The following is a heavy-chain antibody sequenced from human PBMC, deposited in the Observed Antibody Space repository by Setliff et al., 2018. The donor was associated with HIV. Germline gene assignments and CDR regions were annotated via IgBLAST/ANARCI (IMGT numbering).Heavy chain of an antibody. CDR1: GFTLTNYY. V-gene: IGHV3-74*01. J-gene: IGHJ6*03. CDR2: ISRDGDNS. CDR3: ARCPRYCSGSGCDPQYSHMDV. Sequence: PGGSLRLSCAASGFTLTNYYMHWVRQVPGKGLVWVSLISRDGDNSHYADSVKGRFTISRDNAKNTLYLQMNSLRVEDMAVYYCARCPRYCSGSGCDPQYSHMDVWGQGTTVTVSS. D-gene: IGHD2-15*01.